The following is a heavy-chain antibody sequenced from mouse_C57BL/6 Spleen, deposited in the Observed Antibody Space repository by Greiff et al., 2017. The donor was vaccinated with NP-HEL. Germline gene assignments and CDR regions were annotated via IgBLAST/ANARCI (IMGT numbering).Heavy chain of an antibody. Sequence: VQLQQSGAELVRPGASVTLSCKASGYTFTDYEMHWVKQTPVHGLDWIGAIDPETGGTAYNQKFKGKAILTADKSSSTAYMELRSLTSEDSAVYYWTRGRNNYVFAYWGQGTLVTVSA. CDR1: GYTFTDYE. CDR3: TRGRNNYVFAY. D-gene: IGHD5-1-1*01. V-gene: IGHV1-15*01. J-gene: IGHJ3*01. CDR2: IDPETGGT.